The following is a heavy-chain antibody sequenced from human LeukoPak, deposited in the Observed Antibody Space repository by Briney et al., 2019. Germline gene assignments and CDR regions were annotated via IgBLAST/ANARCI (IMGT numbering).Heavy chain of an antibody. Sequence: PGGSLRLSCVASEFTFSDHWMHWVRQAPGKGLVWVSRINGDGSTTSYADSVKGRFTISRDNAKNTLYLQMNSLRAEDTAVYYCARDDDWNYEDYWGQGTLVTVSS. J-gene: IGHJ4*02. D-gene: IGHD1-7*01. CDR1: EFTFSDHW. V-gene: IGHV3-74*01. CDR3: ARDDDWNYEDY. CDR2: INGDGSTT.